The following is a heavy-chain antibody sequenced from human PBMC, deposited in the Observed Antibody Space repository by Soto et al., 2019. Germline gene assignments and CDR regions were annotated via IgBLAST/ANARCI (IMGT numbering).Heavy chain of an antibody. CDR2: ISSSGSMI. Sequence: QVQLVESGGGLVKPGGSLRLSCTVSGFTFSDYYMSWIRQAPGKGLEWLSYISSSGSMIQYADSVKGRFTISRDNAKNSLYLQMNSLRAEDTAVYYCAREAFDSDALDMWGQGTMVTVSS. CDR1: GFTFSDYY. J-gene: IGHJ3*02. V-gene: IGHV3-11*01. D-gene: IGHD3-22*01. CDR3: AREAFDSDALDM.